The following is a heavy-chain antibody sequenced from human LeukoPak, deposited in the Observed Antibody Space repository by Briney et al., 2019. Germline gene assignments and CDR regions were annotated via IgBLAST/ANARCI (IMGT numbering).Heavy chain of an antibody. V-gene: IGHV3-74*01. CDR1: GFTFSSYW. CDR3: AREETFHYGSGSNFDY. J-gene: IGHJ4*02. CDR2: MNSVGSST. D-gene: IGHD3-10*01. Sequence: GSLGLSCAASGFTFSSYWMHWVRQAPGKGWDRFSRMNSVGSSTRTAASVKGRFTFPKTIPKDTLYLKMNTRNPEDRPVYYFAREETFHYGSGSNFDYWGQGSLVTVSS.